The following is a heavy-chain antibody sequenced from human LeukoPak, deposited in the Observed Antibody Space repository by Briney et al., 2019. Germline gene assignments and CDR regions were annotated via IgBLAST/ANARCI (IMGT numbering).Heavy chain of an antibody. J-gene: IGHJ4*02. V-gene: IGHV3-23*01. CDR2: ISGSGGST. CDR1: GFTFSSYA. CDR3: ANQVPLGTFGGVRRGY. D-gene: IGHD3-16*01. Sequence: GGSLRLSCAASGFTFSSYAMSWVRQAPGKGLEWVSAISGSGGSTYYADSVKGRFTISRDNSKNTLYLQMNSLRAEDTAVYYCANQVPLGTFGGVRRGYWGQGTLVTVSS.